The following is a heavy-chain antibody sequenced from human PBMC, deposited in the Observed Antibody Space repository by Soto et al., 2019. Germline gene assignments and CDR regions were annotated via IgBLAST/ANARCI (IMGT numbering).Heavy chain of an antibody. Sequence: PGESLKISCKGSGYSFTSYWIGWVRQMPGKGLGWMGIIYPGDSDTRYSPSFQGQVTISADKSISTAYLQWSSLKASDTAMYYCARGADILTGYYPPLPDYWGQGTLVTVSS. D-gene: IGHD3-9*01. V-gene: IGHV5-51*01. J-gene: IGHJ4*02. CDR1: GYSFTSYW. CDR2: IYPGDSDT. CDR3: ARGADILTGYYPPLPDY.